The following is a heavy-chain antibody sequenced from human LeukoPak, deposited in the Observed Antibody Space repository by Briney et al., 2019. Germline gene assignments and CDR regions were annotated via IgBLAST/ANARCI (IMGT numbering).Heavy chain of an antibody. CDR1: GVSLSSEKYY. CDR3: ASPYCGTISCLDVSDV. CDR2: IYYSGST. J-gene: IGHJ3*01. Sequence: SETLSLTCTVCGVSLSSEKYYWSWIRQRPGKGLEWIGHIYYSGSTSFNPSLKSRVSMSIDASKSQFSLKLTSVTAADTAVYYCASPYCGTISCLDVSDVWGQGTVVTVSS. D-gene: IGHD2-21*01. V-gene: IGHV4-31*03.